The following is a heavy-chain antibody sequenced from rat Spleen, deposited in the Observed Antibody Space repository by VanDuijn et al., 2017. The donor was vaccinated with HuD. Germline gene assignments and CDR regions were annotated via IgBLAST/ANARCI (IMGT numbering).Heavy chain of an antibody. V-gene: IGHV3-1*01. Sequence: EVQLQESGPGLVKPSQSLSLTCSVTVYSITTNYWDWIRKFPGNKMEWIGHITYSGSTSYNPSLKSRISITRDTSKNQFFLQLNSVTTEDTATYYCARRRGQVYNNYFDYWGQGVMVTASS. CDR2: ITYSGST. D-gene: IGHD1-10*01. CDR3: ARRRGQVYNNYFDY. J-gene: IGHJ2*01. CDR1: VYSITTNY.